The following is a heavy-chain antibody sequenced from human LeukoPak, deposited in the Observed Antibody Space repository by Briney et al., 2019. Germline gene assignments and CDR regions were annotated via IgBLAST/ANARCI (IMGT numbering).Heavy chain of an antibody. J-gene: IGHJ4*02. D-gene: IGHD4-17*01. CDR2: ISSSSSTI. V-gene: IGHV3-48*01. Sequence: GGSLRLSCAASGFTFSSYSMNWVRQAPGKGLEWVSYISSSSSTIYYADSVKGRFTISGDNAKNSLYLQMDTLSVEDTAVYYCARAVTPGGYFDYWGQGTLVTVSS. CDR3: ARAVTPGGYFDY. CDR1: GFTFSSYS.